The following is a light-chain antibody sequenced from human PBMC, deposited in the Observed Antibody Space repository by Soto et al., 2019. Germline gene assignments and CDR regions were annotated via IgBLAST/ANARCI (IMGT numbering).Light chain of an antibody. Sequence: DIVMTQSPDSLAVSLGERASINCSSSQSVLYSSTNRNYLAWYQQKPGQPPKLLIYWASIRESGVPDRFSGSGSGTDFTLTISSLQTEDVAVYYCQQFYSSPPTFGQGTKVDIK. CDR1: QSVLYSSTNRNY. CDR3: QQFYSSPPT. J-gene: IGKJ1*01. V-gene: IGKV4-1*01. CDR2: WAS.